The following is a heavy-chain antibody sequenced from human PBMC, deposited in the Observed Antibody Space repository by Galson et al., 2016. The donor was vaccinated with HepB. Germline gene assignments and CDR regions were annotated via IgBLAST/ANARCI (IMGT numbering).Heavy chain of an antibody. CDR1: GLTISTNY. V-gene: IGHV3-53*01. Sequence: SLRLSCAASGLTISTNYMNWVRQAPGKGLEWVSVLYSVGTTYYADSVKGRFTISRDNAKNSLFLQMNSLRDEDTAVYYCAGTITFSWFDPWGQGTLVTVSS. D-gene: IGHD3-16*01. CDR2: LYSVGTT. J-gene: IGHJ5*02. CDR3: AGTITFSWFDP.